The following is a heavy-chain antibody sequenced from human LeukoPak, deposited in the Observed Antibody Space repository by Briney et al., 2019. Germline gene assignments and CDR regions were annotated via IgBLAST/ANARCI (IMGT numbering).Heavy chain of an antibody. V-gene: IGHV3-64*01. Sequence: GGSLRLSCAASGFTFSSYAMHWVRQAPGKGLEYVSAISSNGGSTYYANSVKGRFTISRDNSKNTLYLQMGSLRAEDTAVYYCARVNYDFWRAYYMDVWGKGTTVTVSS. CDR3: ARVNYDFWRAYYMDV. J-gene: IGHJ6*03. CDR2: ISSNGGST. CDR1: GFTFSSYA. D-gene: IGHD3-3*01.